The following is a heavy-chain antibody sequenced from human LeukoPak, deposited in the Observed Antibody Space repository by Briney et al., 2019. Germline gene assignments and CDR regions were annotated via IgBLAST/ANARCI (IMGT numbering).Heavy chain of an antibody. CDR2: ISSSSSYI. CDR1: GFTVSFYA. J-gene: IGHJ4*02. V-gene: IGHV3-21*01. D-gene: IGHD3-9*01. CDR3: ARGVVRYFDY. Sequence: GGSLRLSCAASGFTVSFYAMSWVRQAPGKGLEWVSSISSSSSYIYYADSVKGRFTISRDNAKNSLYLQMNSLRAEDTAVYYCARGVVRYFDYWGQGALVTVSS.